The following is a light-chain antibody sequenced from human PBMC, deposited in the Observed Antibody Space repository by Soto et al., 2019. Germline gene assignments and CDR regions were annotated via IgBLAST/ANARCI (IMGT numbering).Light chain of an antibody. CDR1: SSDVGSYNL. J-gene: IGLJ1*01. Sequence: SVLTQPASVSGSPGQSITISCTGASSDVGSYNLVSWYQHHPGRAPKLLIYEGIKWPSGVSNRFSGSKSGNTASLTISGLQAEDEAEYYCSSFAGRSTYVFGTGTKLTVL. CDR2: EGI. CDR3: SSFAGRSTYV. V-gene: IGLV2-23*01.